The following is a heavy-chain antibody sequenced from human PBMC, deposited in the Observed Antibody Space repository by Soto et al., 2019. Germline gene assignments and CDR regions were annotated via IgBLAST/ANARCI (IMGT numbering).Heavy chain of an antibody. CDR2: IKKKGDKYTT. Sequence: EVQLVESGGDLVQPGGSLRLSCAASGFTFSEHFMDWVRQAPGKGLEWVGLIKKKGDKYTTQYAASVRGRFTISRDDSENKLYLQMNTLKIEDTAGYSCSDCGRYAFASWGQGTLVTVSS. J-gene: IGHJ4*02. V-gene: IGHV3-72*01. CDR3: SDCGRYAFAS. CDR1: GFTFSEHF. D-gene: IGHD1-26*01.